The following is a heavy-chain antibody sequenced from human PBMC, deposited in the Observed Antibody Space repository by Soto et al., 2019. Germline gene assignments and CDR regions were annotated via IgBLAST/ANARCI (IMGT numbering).Heavy chain of an antibody. J-gene: IGHJ4*02. D-gene: IGHD5-18*01. CDR3: TSRRDWTAVDPLDY. V-gene: IGHV3-73*02. Sequence: EVQLVESGGGLVQPGGSLKLSCAASGFTFSDSAMHWVRQASGKGLEWVGRIRNKTNNYATAYIASVKGRFTISRDDSKYTVYLQMNSLKIDDTAVYFCTSRRDWTAVDPLDYWGLGTLVTVSS. CDR1: GFTFSDSA. CDR2: IRNKTNNYAT.